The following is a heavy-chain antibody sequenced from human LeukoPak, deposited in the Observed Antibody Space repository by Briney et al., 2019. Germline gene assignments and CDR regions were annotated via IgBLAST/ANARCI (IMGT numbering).Heavy chain of an antibody. CDR3: AKEARPKGVLVVVPAALDY. D-gene: IGHD2-2*01. Sequence: PGGSLRLSCAASGFTFNNFAMSWVRQAPEKGLEWVSAISGSDGRTYYADSVKGRFTISRDNSKNTLYLQMNSLRAEDTAVYYCAKEARPKGVLVVVPAALDYWGQGTLVTVSS. V-gene: IGHV3-23*01. CDR2: ISGSDGRT. CDR1: GFTFNNFA. J-gene: IGHJ4*02.